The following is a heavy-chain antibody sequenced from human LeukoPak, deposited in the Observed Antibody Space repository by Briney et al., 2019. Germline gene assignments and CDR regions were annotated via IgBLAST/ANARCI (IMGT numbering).Heavy chain of an antibody. D-gene: IGHD5-24*01. CDR3: ARDRPPMATIDY. J-gene: IGHJ4*02. CDR1: GFTFSSYG. V-gene: IGHV3-33*01. Sequence: GGSLRLSCAASGFTFSSYGMHWVRQAPGKGLEWVAVIWYDGSNKYYADSVKGRFTISRDNSKNTLYLQMNSLRAEDMAVYYCARDRPPMATIDYWGQGTLVTVSS. CDR2: IWYDGSNK.